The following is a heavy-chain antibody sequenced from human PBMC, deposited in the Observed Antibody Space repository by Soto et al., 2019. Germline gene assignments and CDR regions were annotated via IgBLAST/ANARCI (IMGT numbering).Heavy chain of an antibody. CDR3: AREAAVTGTGNYYFGIDV. Sequence: PSQTLSLTCAISGDSVSSNSAAWNWIRQSPSRGLEWLGRTYYRSKWYNEYAIFVKSRITINPDTSKNQFSLHLNSATPEDTAVYYCAREAAVTGTGNYYFGIDVWGQGTTVTVSS. CDR2: TYYRSKWYN. V-gene: IGHV6-1*01. CDR1: GDSVSSNSAA. J-gene: IGHJ6*02. D-gene: IGHD6-19*01.